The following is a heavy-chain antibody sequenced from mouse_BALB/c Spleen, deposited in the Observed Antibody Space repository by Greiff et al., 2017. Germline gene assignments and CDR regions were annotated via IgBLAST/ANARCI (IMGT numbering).Heavy chain of an antibody. D-gene: IGHD2-1*01. CDR1: GFTFNTYA. CDR3: VFGNYLDY. Sequence: DVQLVESGGGLVQPKGSLKLSCAASGFTFNTYAMNWVRQAPGKGLEWVARIRSKSNNYATYYADSVKDRFTISRDDSQSMLYLQMNNLKTEDTAMYYCVFGNYLDYWGQGTSVTVSS. V-gene: IGHV10-1*02. J-gene: IGHJ4*01. CDR2: IRSKSNNYAT.